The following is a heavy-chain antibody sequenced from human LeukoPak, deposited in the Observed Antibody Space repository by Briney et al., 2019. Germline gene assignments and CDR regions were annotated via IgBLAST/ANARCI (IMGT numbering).Heavy chain of an antibody. Sequence: PGGSLRLSCVASGFTFSHYGMDWVRQAPGKGLELVSGIGPSGDNTYYADSVKGRFTISRDNAKNTLYLQMNSLRAEDTAVYYCARVAARLGAFDIWGQGTMVTVSS. CDR3: ARVAARLGAFDI. CDR1: GFTFSHYG. CDR2: IGPSGDNT. V-gene: IGHV3-23*01. J-gene: IGHJ3*02. D-gene: IGHD2-15*01.